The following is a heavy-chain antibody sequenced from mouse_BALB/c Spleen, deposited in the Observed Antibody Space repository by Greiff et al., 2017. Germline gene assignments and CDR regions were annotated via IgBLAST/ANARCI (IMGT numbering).Heavy chain of an antibody. CDR3: ARIYYGILYAMDY. D-gene: IGHD2-1*01. CDR1: GYNFTSYW. Sequence: VQLQQPGAELVKPGTSVKLSCKASGYNFTSYWINWVKLRPGQGLEWIGDIYPGSGSTNYNEKFKSKATLTVDTSSSTAYMQLSSLASEDSALYYCARIYYGILYAMDYGGQGTSVTVSS. V-gene: IGHV1-55*01. J-gene: IGHJ4*01. CDR2: IYPGSGST.